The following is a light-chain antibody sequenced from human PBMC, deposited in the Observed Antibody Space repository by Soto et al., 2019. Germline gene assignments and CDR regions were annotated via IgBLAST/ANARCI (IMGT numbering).Light chain of an antibody. CDR3: ISYTSSSTLGV. CDR2: DVS. J-gene: IGLJ1*01. CDR1: SSDVGGYNY. Sequence: QSALTQPASVSGSPGQSITISCTGTSSDVGGYNYVSWYQQHPGKAPKVVIYDVSDRPSGVSNRFSGSKSGNTASLTISGLQAEDEADYYCISYTSSSTLGVLGTGTKLTVL. V-gene: IGLV2-14*01.